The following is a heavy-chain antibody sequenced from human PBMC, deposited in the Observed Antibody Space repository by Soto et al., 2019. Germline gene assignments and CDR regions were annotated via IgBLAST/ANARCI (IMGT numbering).Heavy chain of an antibody. D-gene: IGHD3-22*01. CDR2: IYYSGST. CDR3: ARVETYYYDSSGSGWFDP. Sequence: SETLSLTCTVSGGSISSGDYYWSWIRQPPGKGLEWIGYIYYSGSTNYNPSLKSRVTISVDKSKNQFSLKLSSVTAADTAVYYCARVETYYYDSSGSGWFDPWGQGTLVTVSS. J-gene: IGHJ5*02. V-gene: IGHV4-30-4*01. CDR1: GGSISSGDYY.